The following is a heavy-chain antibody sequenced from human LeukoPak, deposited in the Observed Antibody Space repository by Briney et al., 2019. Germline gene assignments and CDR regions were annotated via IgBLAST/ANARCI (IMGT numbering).Heavy chain of an antibody. CDR3: ARIASTIDY. D-gene: IGHD3-3*02. Sequence: GGSLRLSCAASGFTFSSYAMSWVRQAPGKGLEWVSAISGSGSTIYYADSVKGRFTISRDNAKNSLYLQMNSLRAEDTAVYYCARIASTIDYWGQGTLVTVSS. J-gene: IGHJ4*02. CDR1: GFTFSSYA. V-gene: IGHV3-48*04. CDR2: ISGSGSTI.